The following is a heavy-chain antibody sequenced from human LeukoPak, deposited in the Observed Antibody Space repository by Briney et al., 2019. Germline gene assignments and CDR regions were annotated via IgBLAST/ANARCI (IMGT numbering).Heavy chain of an antibody. J-gene: IGHJ4*02. CDR1: GFTFSSYA. CDR3: ARGGLGRFLEWLMVL. D-gene: IGHD3-3*01. Sequence: PGRSLRLSCAASGFTFSSYAMHWVRQAPGKGLEWVAVISYDGSNKYYADPVKGRFTISRDNSKNTLYLQMNSLRAEDTAVYYCARGGLGRFLEWLMVLWGQGTLVTVSS. CDR2: ISYDGSNK. V-gene: IGHV3-30-3*01.